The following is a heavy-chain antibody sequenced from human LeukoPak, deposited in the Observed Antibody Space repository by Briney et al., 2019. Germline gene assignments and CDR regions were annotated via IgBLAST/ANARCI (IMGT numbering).Heavy chain of an antibody. V-gene: IGHV4-59*12. CDR1: GGSISSYY. J-gene: IGHJ5*02. CDR3: ARRRSGSYAT. Sequence: SETLSLTCTVSGGSISSYYWSWIRQPPGKGLEWIGYIYYSGSTNYNPSLKSRVTISGDTSKNQFSLKLRSVTAADTAVYYCARRRSGSYATWGQGTLVTVSS. CDR2: IYYSGST. D-gene: IGHD3-10*01.